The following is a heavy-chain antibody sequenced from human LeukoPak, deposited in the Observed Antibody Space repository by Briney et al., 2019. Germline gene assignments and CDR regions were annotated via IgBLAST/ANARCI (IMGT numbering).Heavy chain of an antibody. D-gene: IGHD4-23*01. V-gene: IGHV3-23*01. Sequence: PGGSLRLSCAASGFTFSSDAMSWVRQAPGKGLEWVSAISGSGGSTYYADSVKGRFTISRDNSKNTLYLQMNSLRAEDTALYYCARDLRAVVTQIFDYWGQGTLVTVSS. J-gene: IGHJ4*02. CDR2: ISGSGGST. CDR3: ARDLRAVVTQIFDY. CDR1: GFTFSSDA.